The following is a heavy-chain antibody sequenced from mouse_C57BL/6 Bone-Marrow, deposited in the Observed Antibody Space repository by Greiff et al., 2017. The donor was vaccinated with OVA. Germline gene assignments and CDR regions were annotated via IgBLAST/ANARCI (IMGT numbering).Heavy chain of an antibody. CDR1: GYTFTSYW. D-gene: IGHD1-1*01. CDR3: ARTVAPYAMDY. V-gene: IGHV1-55*01. J-gene: IGHJ4*01. CDR2: IYPGSGST. Sequence: QVQLQQPGAELVKPGASVKMSCTASGYTFTSYWITWVKQRPGQGLEWIGDIYPGSGSTNYNEKFKSKATLTVDTSSSTAYMQLSSLTSEDSAVYYCARTVAPYAMDYWGQGTSVTVSS.